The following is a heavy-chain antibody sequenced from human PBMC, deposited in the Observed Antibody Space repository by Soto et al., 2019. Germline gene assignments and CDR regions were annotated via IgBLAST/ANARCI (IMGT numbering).Heavy chain of an antibody. CDR2: TWYDGSNK. Sequence: QVQLVESGGGVVQPGRSLRLSCAASGFTFSSYGMHWVRQAPGKGLEWVAVTWYDGSNKYYADSVKGRFTISRDNSKKTLYVQMNSLRAEDTAVYYCARDVGADSSGWTDYWGQGTLVTVSS. CDR1: GFTFSSYG. J-gene: IGHJ4*02. D-gene: IGHD6-19*01. CDR3: ARDVGADSSGWTDY. V-gene: IGHV3-33*01.